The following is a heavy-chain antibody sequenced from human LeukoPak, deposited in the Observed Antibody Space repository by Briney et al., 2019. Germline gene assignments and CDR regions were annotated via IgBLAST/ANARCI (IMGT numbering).Heavy chain of an antibody. CDR1: GFTFSSYW. Sequence: GGSLRLSCAASGFTFSSYWMHWVRQAPGKGLVWVSRINSDGSSTSYADSVKGRFTISRDNAKNSLYLQMNSLRAEDTAVYYCARDKYGDYVIDYWGQGTLVTVSS. D-gene: IGHD4-17*01. J-gene: IGHJ4*02. CDR3: ARDKYGDYVIDY. V-gene: IGHV3-74*01. CDR2: INSDGSST.